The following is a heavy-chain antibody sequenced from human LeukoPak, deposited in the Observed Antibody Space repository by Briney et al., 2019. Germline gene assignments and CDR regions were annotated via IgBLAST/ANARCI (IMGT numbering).Heavy chain of an antibody. CDR3: ASPGHKWLSQGGY. D-gene: IGHD3-22*01. CDR2: IYYSGST. J-gene: IGHJ4*02. Sequence: SETLSLTCTVSGGSISSSSYYWGWIRQPPGKGLEWVGSIYYSGSTYYIPSLKSRVTISVDTSQNQFSLKLSSVTAADTAVYYCASPGHKWLSQGGYWGQGALVTVSS. V-gene: IGHV4-39*01. CDR1: GGSISSSSYY.